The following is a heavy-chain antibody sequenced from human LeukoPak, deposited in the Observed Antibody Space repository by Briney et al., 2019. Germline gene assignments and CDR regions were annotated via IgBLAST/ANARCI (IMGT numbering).Heavy chain of an antibody. CDR1: SLTFGSYA. V-gene: IGHV3-23*01. CDR3: AKDREPTTVTTPYFDY. J-gene: IGHJ4*02. CDR2: LSGMGGST. D-gene: IGHD4-11*01. Sequence: PGPCLSPSCAPASLTFGSYAMSWVRQPPGEGLGWVSFLSGMGGSTFYGGSVKARLTVSRDNSKNSLYLQMNSLRAEDTAIFYCAKDREPTTVTTPYFDYWGQGTLVTVSS.